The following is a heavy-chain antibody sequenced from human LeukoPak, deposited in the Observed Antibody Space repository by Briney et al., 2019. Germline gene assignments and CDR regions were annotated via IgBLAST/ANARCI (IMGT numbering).Heavy chain of an antibody. CDR2: INPNSGGT. J-gene: IGHJ4*02. Sequence: ASVTVSCKASGYIFTGYYMHWVRQAPGQGLEWMGWINPNSGGTNSAQKFQGRVTMTRDTSISTAYMELSRLTSDDTAVYYCARHPYSGSYHFDYWGQGTLVTVSS. V-gene: IGHV1-2*02. D-gene: IGHD1-26*01. CDR3: ARHPYSGSYHFDY. CDR1: GYIFTGYY.